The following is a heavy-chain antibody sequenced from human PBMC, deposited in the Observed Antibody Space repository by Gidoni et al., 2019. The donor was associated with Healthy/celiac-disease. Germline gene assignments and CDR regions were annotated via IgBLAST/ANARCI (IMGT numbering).Heavy chain of an antibody. CDR1: GGSISSSSYY. CDR2: IYYSGST. D-gene: IGHD1-26*01. V-gene: IGHV4-39*01. J-gene: IGHJ5*02. CDR3: ARHPGSWGLVGFDP. Sequence: QLQLQESGPGLVKPSETLSLTCTVSGGSISSSSYYWGWIRQPPGKGLEWIGSIYYSGSTYYNPSLKSRVTISVDTSKNQFSLKLSSVTAADTAVYYCARHPGSWGLVGFDPWGQGTLVTVSS.